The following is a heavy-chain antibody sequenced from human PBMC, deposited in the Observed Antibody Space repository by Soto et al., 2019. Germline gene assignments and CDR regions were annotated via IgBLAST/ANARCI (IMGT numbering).Heavy chain of an antibody. CDR1: GYTFTSYG. D-gene: IGHD3-10*01. CDR3: ARDLGRTVRGVIINHPDY. CDR2: ISAYNGNT. V-gene: IGHV1-18*01. J-gene: IGHJ4*02. Sequence: QVQLVQSGAEVKKPGASVKVSCKASGYTFTSYGISWVRQARGQGLEWMGWISAYNGNTNYAQKLQGRVTMTTDTSTSTAYMELRSLRSDDTAVYYCARDLGRTVRGVIINHPDYWGQGTLVTVSS.